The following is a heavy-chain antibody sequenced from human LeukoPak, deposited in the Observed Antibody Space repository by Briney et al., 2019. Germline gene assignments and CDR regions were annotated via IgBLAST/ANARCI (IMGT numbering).Heavy chain of an antibody. CDR2: IYYSGST. CDR3: ARESWNRWFDP. D-gene: IGHD1-1*01. Sequence: SETLSLTCTVSGGSISSYYWSWIRQPPGKGLEWIGYIYYSGSTNYNPSLKSRVTISVDTSKNQFSLKLSSVTAADTAVYYCARESWNRWFDPWGQGTLVTVSS. J-gene: IGHJ5*02. V-gene: IGHV4-59*01. CDR1: GGSISSYY.